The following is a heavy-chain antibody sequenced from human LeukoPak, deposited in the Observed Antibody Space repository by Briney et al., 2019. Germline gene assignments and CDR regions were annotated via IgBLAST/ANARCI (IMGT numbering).Heavy chain of an antibody. V-gene: IGHV6-1*01. J-gene: IGHJ4*02. Sequence: SQTLSLTCAISGDSVSSNSAAWNWIRQSPSRGLEWLGRTYYRSKWYNDYAVSVKSRITINPDTSKNQFSLQLNSVTPEDTAVYYCAKVVDSSGYYATYFDYWGQGTLVTVSS. CDR1: GDSVSSNSAA. CDR3: AKVVDSSGYYATYFDY. D-gene: IGHD3-22*01. CDR2: TYYRSKWYN.